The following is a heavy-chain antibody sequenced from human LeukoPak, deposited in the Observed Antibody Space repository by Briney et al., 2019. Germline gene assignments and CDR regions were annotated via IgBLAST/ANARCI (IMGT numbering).Heavy chain of an antibody. CDR3: GKEATHLSPDWNHDS. V-gene: IGHV3-48*03. J-gene: IGHJ4*02. CDR1: GFTFSSYE. Sequence: GGSLRLSCTASGFTFSSYEMNWVRQAPGKGLEWISYIGTFGTVIHYAGSVRGRFTISRDDAKNSLYLQMNSLRAEDTAVYYCGKEATHLSPDWNHDSWGQGTLVTVSS. D-gene: IGHD1-1*01. CDR2: IGTFGTVI.